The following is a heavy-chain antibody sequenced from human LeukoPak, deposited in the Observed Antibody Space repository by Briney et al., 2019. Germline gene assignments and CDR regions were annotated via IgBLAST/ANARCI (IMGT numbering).Heavy chain of an antibody. CDR1: GGTFSSYA. D-gene: IGHD2-2*01. J-gene: IGHJ5*02. CDR2: IIPIFGTA. CDR3: ARGSYELGYCSSTSCYGFDP. V-gene: IGHV1-69*05. Sequence: ASVKVSCKASGGTFSSYAISWVRQAPGQGLEWMGGIIPIFGTANYAQKFQGRVTITTDESTSTAYRELSSLRSEDTAVYYCARGSYELGYCSSTSCYGFDPWGQGTLVTVSS.